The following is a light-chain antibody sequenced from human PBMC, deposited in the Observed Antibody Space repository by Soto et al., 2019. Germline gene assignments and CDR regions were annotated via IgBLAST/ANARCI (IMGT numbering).Light chain of an antibody. CDR2: SDI. V-gene: IGLV1-44*01. Sequence: QSVLTQPPSASGTPGQRVTISCSGSSSNIGSNSVNWYRQLPGTAPKLLIYSDIKRPSGVPDRFSGSKSGTSASLAISGLQSEDEADYYCAAWDDSLNGHVVFGGGTKLTVL. CDR1: SSNIGSNS. CDR3: AAWDDSLNGHVV. J-gene: IGLJ2*01.